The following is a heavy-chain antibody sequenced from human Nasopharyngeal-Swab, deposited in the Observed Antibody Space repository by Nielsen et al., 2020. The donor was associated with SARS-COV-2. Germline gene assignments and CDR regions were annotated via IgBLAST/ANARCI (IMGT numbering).Heavy chain of an antibody. CDR2: IYYSGST. CDR1: GCSISSSSYY. D-gene: IGHD5-24*01. V-gene: IGHV4-39*01. Sequence: SETLSLTCTVSGCSISSSSYYWGWNRQPPGKGLEWIGSIYYSGSTYYNPSLKIRVTISVDTSKNQFSLKLSSVTAADTAVYYCVRPRPPRDGYANEYCQHWGQGTLVTVSS. J-gene: IGHJ1*01. CDR3: VRPRPPRDGYANEYCQH.